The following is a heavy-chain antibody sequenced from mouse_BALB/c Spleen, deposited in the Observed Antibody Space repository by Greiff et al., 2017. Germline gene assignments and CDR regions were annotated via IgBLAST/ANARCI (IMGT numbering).Heavy chain of an antibody. CDR3: AKGATDYAMDY. CDR2: ISNGGGST. CDR1: GFTFSSYT. V-gene: IGHV5-12-2*01. D-gene: IGHD3-1*01. J-gene: IGHJ4*01. Sequence: EVHLVESGGGLVQPGGSLKLSCAASGFTFSSYTMSWVRQTPEKRLEWVAYISNGGGSTYYPDTVKGRFTISRDNAKNTLYLQMSSLKSEDTAMYYCAKGATDYAMDYWGQGTSVTVSS.